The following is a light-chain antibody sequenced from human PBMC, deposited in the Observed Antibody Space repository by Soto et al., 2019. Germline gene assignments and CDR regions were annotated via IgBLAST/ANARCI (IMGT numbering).Light chain of an antibody. J-gene: IGLJ1*01. Sequence: QSVLTQPPSVSAAPGQKVTISCSGSSSNIGNNYVSWYQQLPGTAPKLLIYDNNKRPSGIPDRFSGSKSGTSATLGITGLQTGDEADYNCGSWDSSLSDFVFGTGTKVTVL. V-gene: IGLV1-51*01. CDR1: SSNIGNNY. CDR3: GSWDSSLSDFV. CDR2: DNN.